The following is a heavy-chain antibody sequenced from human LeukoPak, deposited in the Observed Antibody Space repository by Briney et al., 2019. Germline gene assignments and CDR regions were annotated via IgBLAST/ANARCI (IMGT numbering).Heavy chain of an antibody. CDR3: ARHLRFLEWSPGIAWFDP. V-gene: IGHV4-4*02. Sequence: PSETLSLTCAISGGSISSSNWWTWVRQPPGKGLEWVGEIYLRGNTNYNPSLESRVTISVDGSKTQLSLRLESVTAADTAVYYCARHLRFLEWSPGIAWFDPWGQGTLVTVSS. CDR1: GGSISSSNW. D-gene: IGHD3-3*01. J-gene: IGHJ5*02. CDR2: IYLRGNT.